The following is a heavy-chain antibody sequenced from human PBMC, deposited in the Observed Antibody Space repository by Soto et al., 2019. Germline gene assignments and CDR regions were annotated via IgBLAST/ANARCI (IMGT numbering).Heavy chain of an antibody. CDR2: IYYSGST. CDR3: ARVASSSRLVYYYYMDV. D-gene: IGHD6-13*01. J-gene: IGHJ6*03. V-gene: IGHV4-31*03. CDR1: GGSISSGDYY. Sequence: QVQLQESGPGLVKPSQTLSLTCTVSGGSISSGDYYWSWIRQHPGKGLEWIGNIYYSGSTYYNPSLQSRVTISVDTSKNQFSLKLSSVTAADTAVYYCARVASSSRLVYYYYMDVWGKGTTVTVSS.